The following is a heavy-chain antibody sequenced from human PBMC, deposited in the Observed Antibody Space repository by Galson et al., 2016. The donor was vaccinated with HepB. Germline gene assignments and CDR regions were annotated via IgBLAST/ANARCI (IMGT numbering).Heavy chain of an antibody. J-gene: IGHJ4*02. CDR3: SSARITVAGHEDY. D-gene: IGHD6-19*01. V-gene: IGHV3-73*01. Sequence: SLRLSCAASEFTLSDSVVHWVRQAPGKGLDWVGRIRSKTHNDATAYAASVKGRFIISRDDSKSTAYLQMNRLKIEDTAVYYCSSARITVAGHEDYWGKGTLVTVSP. CDR2: IRSKTHNDAT. CDR1: EFTLSDSV.